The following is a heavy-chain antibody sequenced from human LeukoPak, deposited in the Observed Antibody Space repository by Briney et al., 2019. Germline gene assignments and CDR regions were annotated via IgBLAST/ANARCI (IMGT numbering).Heavy chain of an antibody. CDR1: GGTFSSYA. CDR3: ASSQTYYYDSSGLPH. J-gene: IGHJ1*01. D-gene: IGHD3-22*01. Sequence: ASVKVSRKASGGTFSSYAISWVRPAPGQGHEWMGRIIPIFGTANDAQKFQGRVTITTDESTSTAYMELSSLRSEDTAVYYCASSQTYYYDSSGLPHWGQGTLVTVSS. CDR2: IIPIFGTA. V-gene: IGHV1-69*05.